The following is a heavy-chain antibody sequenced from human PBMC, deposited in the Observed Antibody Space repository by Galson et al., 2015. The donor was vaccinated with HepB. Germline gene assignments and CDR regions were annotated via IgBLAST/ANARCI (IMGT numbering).Heavy chain of an antibody. CDR3: ASSMGPRPYYGGMDV. Sequence: SLRLSCAASGVSVSSNYMSWVRQAPGMGLEWVSVIYSDGSTSYADSVKGRFTISRDNSKNTLFLQMNSLRAEDTAVYYCASSMGPRPYYGGMDVWGQGTTVTVSS. V-gene: IGHV3-53*01. D-gene: IGHD3-16*01. CDR2: IYSDGST. CDR1: GVSVSSNY. J-gene: IGHJ6*02.